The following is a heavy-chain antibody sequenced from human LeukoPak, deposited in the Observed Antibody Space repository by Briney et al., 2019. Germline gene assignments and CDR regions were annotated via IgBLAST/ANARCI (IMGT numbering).Heavy chain of an antibody. CDR2: ISAYNGNT. CDR3: ARTYYYDSSGYPVFDY. D-gene: IGHD3-22*01. J-gene: IGHJ4*02. CDR1: GYTFTSYD. Sequence: ASVKVSCKASGYTFTSYDINWVRQAPGQGLEWMGWISAYNGNTNYAQKLQGRVTMTTDTSTSTAYMELRSLRSDDTAVYYCARTYYYDSSGYPVFDYWGQGTLVTVSS. V-gene: IGHV1-18*01.